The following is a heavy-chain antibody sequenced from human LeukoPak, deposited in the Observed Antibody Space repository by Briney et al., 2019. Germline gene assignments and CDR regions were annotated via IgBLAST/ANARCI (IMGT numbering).Heavy chain of an antibody. V-gene: IGHV1-2*02. D-gene: IGHD7-27*01. Sequence: ASVKVSCKASGYSFIDYYMHWVRQTPGQGLEWMGWINPSSGDKKYAQKFQGRVTLTRDTSTNTAYMELSGLRSDDTAVYYFAREGWQSGNHWGAFDVWGQGTMVTISS. CDR3: AREGWQSGNHWGAFDV. CDR2: INPSSGDK. CDR1: GYSFIDYY. J-gene: IGHJ3*01.